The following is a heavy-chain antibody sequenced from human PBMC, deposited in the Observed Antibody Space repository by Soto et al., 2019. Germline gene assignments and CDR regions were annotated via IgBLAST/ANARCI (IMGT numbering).Heavy chain of an antibody. Sequence: QVQLQQSGPRLVKPSETLSLTCTVSSGPDRSHNWGWIRQPPGRGLEWIGYVYYTGDTAYHPSLTCRVTISADPSTHDTSFTLTSLTAADTAVYYCVRQGIDYLHGLVDVWGQGTTVSVSS. CDR1: SGPDRSHN. J-gene: IGHJ6*02. V-gene: IGHV4-59*08. CDR3: VRQGIDYLHGLVDV. D-gene: IGHD4-17*01. CDR2: VYYTGDT.